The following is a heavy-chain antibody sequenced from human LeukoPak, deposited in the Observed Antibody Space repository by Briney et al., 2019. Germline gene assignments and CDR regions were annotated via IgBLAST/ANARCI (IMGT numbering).Heavy chain of an antibody. CDR1: GYTFTSYY. CDR3: ARDGRWLQPRVLAFDI. Sequence: ASVKVSCKASGYTFTSYYMHWVRQAPGQGLEWMGIINPSGGSTSYAQKFQGRVTMTTDTSTSTAYMELRSLRSDDTAVYYCARDGRWLQPRVLAFDIWGQGTMVTVSS. V-gene: IGHV1-46*01. D-gene: IGHD5-24*01. CDR2: INPSGGST. J-gene: IGHJ3*02.